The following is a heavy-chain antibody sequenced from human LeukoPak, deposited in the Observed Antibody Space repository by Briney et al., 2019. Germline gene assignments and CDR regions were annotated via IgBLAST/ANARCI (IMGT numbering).Heavy chain of an antibody. J-gene: IGHJ4*02. V-gene: IGHV3-23*01. Sequence: GGSLRLSCAASGFTFSSYAMSWVRQAPGKGLEWVSAISGGGGGTYYADSVKGRFTISRDNSKNTLYLHMNSLRAEDMAVYYCARDAGAADFDYWGQGTLVTVSS. CDR1: GFTFSSYA. CDR2: ISGGGGGT. D-gene: IGHD6-13*01. CDR3: ARDAGAADFDY.